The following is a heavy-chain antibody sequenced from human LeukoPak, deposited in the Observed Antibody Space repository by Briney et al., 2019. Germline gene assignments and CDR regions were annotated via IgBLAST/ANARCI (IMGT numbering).Heavy chain of an antibody. V-gene: IGHV1-2*02. J-gene: IGHJ4*02. CDR2: INPNSGGT. Sequence: GASVKVSCKASGGTFSSYAISWVRQAPGQGLEWMGWINPNSGGTNYAQKFQGRVTMTRDTSIGTAYMELSRLRSDDTAVYYCARDTGGIAALYYFDYWGQGTLVTVSS. CDR1: GGTFSSYA. D-gene: IGHD6-25*01. CDR3: ARDTGGIAALYYFDY.